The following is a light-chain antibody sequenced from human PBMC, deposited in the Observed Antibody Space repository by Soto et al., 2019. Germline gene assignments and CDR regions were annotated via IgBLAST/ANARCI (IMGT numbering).Light chain of an antibody. Sequence: DIQMTQSPSSLSASVGDRVTITCRASQGISNYLAWYQQKPGKVPKLLIYAASTLQSEVPSRFSGSASGTDFTLTISSLQPEDVATYYCLKYTSARPFTFGPGTKVDIK. CDR2: AAS. V-gene: IGKV1-27*01. J-gene: IGKJ3*01. CDR1: QGISNY. CDR3: LKYTSARPFT.